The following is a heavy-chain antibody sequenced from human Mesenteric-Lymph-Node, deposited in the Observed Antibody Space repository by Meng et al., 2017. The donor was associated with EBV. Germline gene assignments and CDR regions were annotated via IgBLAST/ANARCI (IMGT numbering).Heavy chain of an antibody. J-gene: IGHJ4*02. D-gene: IGHD3-16*01. CDR1: GSPISRSNW. CDR3: ARTPYDYVWGMSEFDS. V-gene: IGHV4-28*01. Sequence: VPLQESVPGLSKPSDTLTAPCAVSGSPISRSNWWGWIRQPPGKGLEWLGYIDYSGTTYYSPSLKSRVTMSVDTSNNQFSLKLTSVTAVDTAVYYCARTPYDYVWGMSEFDSWGQGTLVTVSS. CDR2: IDYSGTT.